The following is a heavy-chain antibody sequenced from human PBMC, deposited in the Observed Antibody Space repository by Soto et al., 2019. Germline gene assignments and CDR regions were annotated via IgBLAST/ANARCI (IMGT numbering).Heavy chain of an antibody. CDR1: GFTFTSSA. Sequence: ASVKVSCKASGFTFTSSAVQWVRQARGQRLEWIGWIVGGNGNTNYAQKFQERVTMTRDRSTSTAYMELRSLRSDDTAVYYCARDSYYYGSGATDYWGQGTLVTVSS. V-gene: IGHV1-58*01. J-gene: IGHJ4*02. D-gene: IGHD3-10*01. CDR3: ARDSYYYGSGATDY. CDR2: IVGGNGNT.